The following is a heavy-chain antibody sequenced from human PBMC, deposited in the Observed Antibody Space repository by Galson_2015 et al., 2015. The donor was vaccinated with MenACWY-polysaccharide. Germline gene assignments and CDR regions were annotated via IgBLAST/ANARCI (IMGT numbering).Heavy chain of an antibody. CDR1: GFSFSDYN. V-gene: IGHV3-21*01. J-gene: IGHJ4*02. CDR2: ISSSASYI. CDR3: ARDTGGSDY. D-gene: IGHD3-16*01. Sequence: SMRLSCAASGFSFSDYNMNWVRQAPGKGLERVSIISSSASYIYYADSVKGRFTISRDNAKNSLYLQMNSLRAEDTVIYYCARDTGGSDYWGQGTLVTVSS.